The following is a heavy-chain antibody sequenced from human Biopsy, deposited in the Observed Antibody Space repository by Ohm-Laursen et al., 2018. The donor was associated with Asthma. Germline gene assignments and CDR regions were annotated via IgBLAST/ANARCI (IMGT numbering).Heavy chain of an antibody. D-gene: IGHD3-10*01. CDR3: AKDERLYYGSDSKYMQPVPLGD. V-gene: IGHV3-53*01. CDR1: GFTVSTNG. J-gene: IGHJ4*02. CDR2: IYSGGGT. Sequence: GSLRLSCAAPGFTVSTNGMSWVRQPPGKGLEWVSVIYSGGGTYYADSVKGRFTISRDKSENTLYLQMNSLRAEDTAVYYCAKDERLYYGSDSKYMQPVPLGDWGQGTLVIVSA.